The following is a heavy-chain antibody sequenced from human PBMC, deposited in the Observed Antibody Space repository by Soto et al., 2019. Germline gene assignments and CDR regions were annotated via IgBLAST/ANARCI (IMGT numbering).Heavy chain of an antibody. CDR2: IIPIFGTA. CDR1: GGTFSSYA. Sequence: SVKVSCKASGGTFSSYAISWVRQAPGQGLEWMGGIIPIFGTANYAQKFQGRVTITADESTSTAYMELSSLRSEDTAVYYCARRAVGATTPLPAYWGQGTLVTVSS. V-gene: IGHV1-69*13. CDR3: ARRAVGATTPLPAY. D-gene: IGHD1-26*01. J-gene: IGHJ4*02.